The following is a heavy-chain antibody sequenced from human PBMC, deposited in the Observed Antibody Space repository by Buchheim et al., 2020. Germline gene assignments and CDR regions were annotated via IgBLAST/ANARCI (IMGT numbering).Heavy chain of an antibody. CDR3: ARGEVEETRFLDS. CDR1: GFSFSGYS. Sequence: EVQLVESGGGLVEPGGSLRLSCEASGFSFSGYSMNWVRQAPGEGLEWVSIISRGRDDIHYADLVKGRFTISRDNAKNSLYLQMNSLRLEDTAVYYCARGEVEETRFLDSWGQGTL. D-gene: IGHD1-1*01. V-gene: IGHV3-21*01. J-gene: IGHJ4*02. CDR2: ISRGRDDI.